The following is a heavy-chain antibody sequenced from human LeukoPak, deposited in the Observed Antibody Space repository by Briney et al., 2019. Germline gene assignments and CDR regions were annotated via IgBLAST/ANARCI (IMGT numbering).Heavy chain of an antibody. J-gene: IGHJ4*02. CDR2: INPNSGGT. Sequence: ASVKVSCKASGYTFTGYYMHWVRQAPGQGLEWMGWINPNSGGTNYAQKFQGRVTMTRDTSISTAYMELSRLRSDDTAVYYCARDPGVVVTAWFDYWGQGTLVTVSS. CDR3: ARDPGVVVTAWFDY. CDR1: GYTFTGYY. D-gene: IGHD2-21*02. V-gene: IGHV1-2*02.